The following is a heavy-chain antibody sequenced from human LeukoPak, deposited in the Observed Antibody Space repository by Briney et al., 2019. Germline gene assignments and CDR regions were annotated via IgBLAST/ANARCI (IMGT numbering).Heavy chain of an antibody. D-gene: IGHD3-22*01. CDR3: ARGQPDSGGHYYSWYFDY. CDR1: GFRFGSFS. CDR2: ISRSGSVT. V-gene: IGHV3-21*01. J-gene: IGHJ4*02. Sequence: PGGSLRLSCAASGFRFGSFSMNWVRQAPGRGLERVSSISRSGSVTYYADSVKGRFTVSKDNARNSLHLQMNNSAVEDTATYFCARGQPDSGGHYYSWYFDYWGQGTPVTVSS.